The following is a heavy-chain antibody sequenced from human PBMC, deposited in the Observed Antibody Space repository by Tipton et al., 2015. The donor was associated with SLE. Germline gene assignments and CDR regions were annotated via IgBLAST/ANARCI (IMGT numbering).Heavy chain of an antibody. CDR3: ARDSAGYCSSTSCPSLYGMDV. D-gene: IGHD2-2*01. J-gene: IGHJ6*02. V-gene: IGHV3-7*03. CDR1: GFTFSSYW. CDR2: IKQDGSEK. Sequence: LRLSCAASGFTFSSYWMSWVRQAPGKGLEWVANIKQDGSEKYCVDSVKGRFTISRDNAKNSLYLQMNSLRAEDTAVYYCARDSAGYCSSTSCPSLYGMDVWGQGTTVTVSS.